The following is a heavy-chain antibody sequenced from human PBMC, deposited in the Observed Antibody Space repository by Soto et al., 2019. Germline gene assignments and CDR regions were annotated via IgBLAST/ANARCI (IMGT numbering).Heavy chain of an antibody. V-gene: IGHV1-18*01. CDR3: ARGVPPEVPYFDY. CDR1: GYTFTCYC. Sequence: GASVEVSCKDSGYTFTCYCSSCVRQAPGQGLEWMGWISAYNGNTNYAQKLQGRVTMTTDTSTSTAYMELRSLRSDDTAVYYCARGVPPEVPYFDYWGQGTLVTVSS. CDR2: ISAYNGNT. D-gene: IGHD2-2*01. J-gene: IGHJ4*02.